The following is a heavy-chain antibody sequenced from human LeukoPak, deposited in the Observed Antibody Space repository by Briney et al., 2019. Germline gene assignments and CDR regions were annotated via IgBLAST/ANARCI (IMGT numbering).Heavy chain of an antibody. V-gene: IGHV4-38-2*02. CDR3: ARVIVSYFDY. J-gene: IGHJ4*02. CDR2: IYHSGSA. CDR1: RYSISSGYY. Sequence: PSETLSLTCSVPRYSISSGYYWAWIRQPPGKGLEWIGSIYHSGSAYYNASLKSRVTISVDTSKNQFSLKLSSVTAADTAVYYCARVIVSYFDYWGQGTLVTVSS. D-gene: IGHD3-16*02.